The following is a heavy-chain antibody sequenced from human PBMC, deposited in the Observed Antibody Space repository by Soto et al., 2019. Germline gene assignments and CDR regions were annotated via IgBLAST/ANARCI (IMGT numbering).Heavy chain of an antibody. D-gene: IGHD5-12*01. V-gene: IGHV3-9*01. CDR3: AKDHDEDFGYDLDYFDY. CDR1: GFNFDDYA. Sequence: EVQLVESGGGLVQPGRSLRLSCAASGFNFDDYAMHWVRQAPGKGLEWVSGISWSSVTFDYADSVKGRFTISRDNAKNSLYLQMHSLRAEDTAFYYCAKDHDEDFGYDLDYFDYWGQGTLVTVSS. J-gene: IGHJ4*02. CDR2: ISWSSVTF.